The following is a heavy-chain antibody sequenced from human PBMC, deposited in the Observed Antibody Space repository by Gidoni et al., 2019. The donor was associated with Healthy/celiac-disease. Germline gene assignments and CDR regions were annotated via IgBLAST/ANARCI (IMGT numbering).Heavy chain of an antibody. D-gene: IGHD3-16*01. V-gene: IGHV3-21*01. Sequence: EVQLVESGGGRVKPGGSLRLSCAACGFTFSRCTLTWVRQAPGKGLEWVSSISSSSSYIYYADSVKGRFTISRDNAKNSLYLQMNSLRAEDTAVYYCASLYRLRFMKYRVPDDAFDIWGQGTMVTVSS. CDR3: ASLYRLRFMKYRVPDDAFDI. CDR2: ISSSSSYI. CDR1: GFTFSRCT. J-gene: IGHJ3*02.